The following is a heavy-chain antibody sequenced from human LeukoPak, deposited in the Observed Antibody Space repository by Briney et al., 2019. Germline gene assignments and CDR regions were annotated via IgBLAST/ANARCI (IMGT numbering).Heavy chain of an antibody. Sequence: GGSLRLSCVASGFSFSSYAMSWVRQAPARGLEWVASLRGDGSTFYADSVKGRFTLSRDESRNTVYLQLTYLRVEDTAVYYCAKASWVSSADAVLWGQGTPVTVSS. J-gene: IGHJ4*02. V-gene: IGHV3-23*01. CDR2: LRGDGST. CDR3: AKASWVSSADAVL. D-gene: IGHD3-16*01. CDR1: GFSFSSYA.